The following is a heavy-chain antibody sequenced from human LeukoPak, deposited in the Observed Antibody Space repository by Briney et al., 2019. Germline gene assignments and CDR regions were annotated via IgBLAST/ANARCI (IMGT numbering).Heavy chain of an antibody. CDR2: VFDSGST. D-gene: IGHD3-3*01. CDR3: ASGMNFGVVIPRAFDI. J-gene: IGHJ3*02. Sequence: SETLSLTCSVSGASFSTNYWSWIRQPPGRGLEWIGYVFDSGSTNYNPSLKSRVTISVDTSTKQFSLRLSSVTAADTAVYYCASGMNFGVVIPRAFDIWGQGTMVTVSS. CDR1: GASFSTNY. V-gene: IGHV4-59*12.